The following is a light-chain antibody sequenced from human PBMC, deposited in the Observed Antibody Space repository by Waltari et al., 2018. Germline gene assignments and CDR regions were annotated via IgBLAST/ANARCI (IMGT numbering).Light chain of an antibody. CDR1: TGPVPSPHP. CDR2: DTD. J-gene: IGLJ3*02. Sequence: QAALTQEPSLTVSPVGTVTLTCRSTTGPVPSPHPPYWFLHKPGQDPRTLIYDTDNKHSWTPARFSGSLLGGKAALTLSGAQPEDEAVYYCLLSFYDIRAFGGGTKLTVL. CDR3: LLSFYDIRA. V-gene: IGLV7-46*01.